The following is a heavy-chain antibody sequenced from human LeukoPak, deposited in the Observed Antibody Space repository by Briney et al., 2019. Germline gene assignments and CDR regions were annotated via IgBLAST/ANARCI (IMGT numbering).Heavy chain of an antibody. V-gene: IGHV4-61*02. CDR3: ATGYGKLDS. D-gene: IGHD2-15*01. Sequence: SQTLSLTXTVSGGSISSGSYYWSWIRQPAGKGLEWIGRIYASGNINYNPSLKSRVTISVDTSKNQFSLKLSSVTAADTAVYYCATGYGKLDSWGQGTLVTVSS. J-gene: IGHJ5*01. CDR1: GGSISSGSYY. CDR2: IYASGNI.